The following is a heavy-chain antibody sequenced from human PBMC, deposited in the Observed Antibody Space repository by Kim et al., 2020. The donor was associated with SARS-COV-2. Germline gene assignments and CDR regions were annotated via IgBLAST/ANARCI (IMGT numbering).Heavy chain of an antibody. CDR2: ISSSSSYT. V-gene: IGHV3-11*03. D-gene: IGHD6-19*01. CDR1: GFTFSDYY. Sequence: GGSLRLSCAASGFTFSDYYMSWIRQAPGKGLEWVSYISSSSSYTNYADSVKGRFTISRDNAKNSLYLQMNSLRAEDTAVYYCASTGAVAGRWGGFDPWGQGTLVTVSS. J-gene: IGHJ5*02. CDR3: ASTGAVAGRWGGFDP.